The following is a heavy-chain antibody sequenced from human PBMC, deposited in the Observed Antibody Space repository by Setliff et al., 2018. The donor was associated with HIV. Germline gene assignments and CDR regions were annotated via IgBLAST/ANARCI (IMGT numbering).Heavy chain of an antibody. Sequence: PSETLSLTCTAYGGSFSNYYTNWIRQPPGKGLEWIGELSPSGTTRPNPSLQSRVIISLDTSKNQFSLKLTSVTAADTAMYYCAAFLVSPVTTQDYWGQGTPVTVSS. CDR2: LSPSGTT. CDR3: AAFLVSPVTTQDY. J-gene: IGHJ4*02. D-gene: IGHD4-17*01. V-gene: IGHV4-34*01. CDR1: GGSFSNYY.